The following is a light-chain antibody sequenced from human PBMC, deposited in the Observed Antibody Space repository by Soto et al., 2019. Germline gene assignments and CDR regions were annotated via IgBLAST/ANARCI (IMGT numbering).Light chain of an antibody. V-gene: IGKV1-5*01. J-gene: IGKJ1*01. Sequence: DIQMTQSPSTLSASVGDRVTITCLASQRISSWLAWYQQKPGKAPKLLIXDASSLESGGPSRFSGSGSGTEFTLTISSLQPEDCATYYCQQTYITFGTFGHGTKVDIK. CDR2: DAS. CDR3: QQTYITFGT. CDR1: QRISSW.